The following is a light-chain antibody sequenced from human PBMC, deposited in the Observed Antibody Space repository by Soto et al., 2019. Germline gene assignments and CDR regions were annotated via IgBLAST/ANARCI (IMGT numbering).Light chain of an antibody. V-gene: IGKV3-20*01. Sequence: EIVMTQYPATLSVSPGERASLSFRSSQSVSSNLAFYQQKPGQAPRLLIYGASNRATGIPDRFSGSGSGTDFTLTISRLEPEDFAVYYCQQYGSSGTFGQGTKVDIK. CDR3: QQYGSSGT. J-gene: IGKJ1*01. CDR1: QSVSSN. CDR2: GAS.